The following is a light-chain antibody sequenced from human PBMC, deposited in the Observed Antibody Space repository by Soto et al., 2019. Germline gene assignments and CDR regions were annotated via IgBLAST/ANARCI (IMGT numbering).Light chain of an antibody. J-gene: IGLJ2*01. CDR1: SFNIGSNS. Sequence: QPVLTQPPSASGTPGQRVTISCSGSSFNIGSNSVNWYHQLPGTAPKLLIYSNNQRPSGVPERFSGSKSGTSASLAISGLQSEDEADYYCAAWDDSLNGPVFGGGTKLTVL. CDR3: AAWDDSLNGPV. CDR2: SNN. V-gene: IGLV1-44*01.